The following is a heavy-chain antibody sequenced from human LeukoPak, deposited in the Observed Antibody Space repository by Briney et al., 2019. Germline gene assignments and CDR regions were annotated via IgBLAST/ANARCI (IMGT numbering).Heavy chain of an antibody. CDR2: INHSRST. D-gene: IGHD3-16*01. Sequence: SETLSLTCAVYGGSFSGYYWSWIRQSPGKGLEWIGEINHSRSTNYNPSLTSRVTISVDTSKNQYSLKLSSVTAADTAVYYCGRQRAAIWGFDSWGQGTLVIVSS. CDR1: GGSFSGYY. V-gene: IGHV4-34*01. J-gene: IGHJ4*02. CDR3: GRQRAAIWGFDS.